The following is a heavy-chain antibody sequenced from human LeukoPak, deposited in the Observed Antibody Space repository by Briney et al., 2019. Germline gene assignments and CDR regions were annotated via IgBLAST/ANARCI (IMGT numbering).Heavy chain of an antibody. V-gene: IGHV3-48*03. J-gene: IGHJ4*02. CDR1: GFTFSTYE. CDR2: ISSRGSAI. D-gene: IGHD3-10*01. CDR3: ARGLDNYGSGSSD. Sequence: PGGSLRLSCAASGFTFSTYEMNWVRQAPGKGLEWVSYISSRGSAIYYADSVKGRFTISRDIAKTSLYLQMNSLRAEDTAVYYCARGLDNYGSGSSDWGQGTLVTVSS.